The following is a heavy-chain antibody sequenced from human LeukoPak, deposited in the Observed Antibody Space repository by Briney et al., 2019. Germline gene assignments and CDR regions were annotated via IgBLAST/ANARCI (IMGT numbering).Heavy chain of an antibody. CDR2: IIPIFGTA. CDR3: ARDRSLYYDSSGYYVY. J-gene: IGHJ4*02. Sequence: ASVKVSCKASGGTFSSYAISWVRQAPGQGLEWMGGIIPIFGTANYAQKFQGRVTITADESTSTAYMELSSLRSEDTAVYYCARDRSLYYDSSGYYVYWGQGTLVTVSS. CDR1: GGTFSSYA. V-gene: IGHV1-69*01. D-gene: IGHD3-22*01.